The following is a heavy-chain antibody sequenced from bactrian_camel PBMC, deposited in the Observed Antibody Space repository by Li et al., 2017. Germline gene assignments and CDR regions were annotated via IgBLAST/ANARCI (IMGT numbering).Heavy chain of an antibody. Sequence: VQLVESGGGSVQAGETLRLSCTASGFAFSSDYMNWVRHAPGKGLEWVSRIKTDGSSTYYSDSVKGRFTISRNNAKNTVSLQMNSLKSEDTALYYCVKGGGKWPASFGYWGQGTQVTVS. CDR1: GFAFSSDY. D-gene: IGHD2*01. CDR2: IKTDGSST. J-gene: IGHJ6*01. CDR3: VKGGGKWPASFGY. V-gene: IGHV3S1*01.